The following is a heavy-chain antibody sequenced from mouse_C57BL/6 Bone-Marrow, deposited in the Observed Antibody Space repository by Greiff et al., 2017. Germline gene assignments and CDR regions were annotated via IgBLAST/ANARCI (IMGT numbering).Heavy chain of an antibody. CDR2: IHPNSGGT. CDR3: ARSYYYGSSYRYFDV. D-gene: IGHD1-1*01. J-gene: IGHJ1*03. Sequence: VQLQQPGAELVKPGASVKLSCKASGYTFTSYWMHWVKQRPGQGLEWIGMIHPNSGGTNYNEKYKSKATLTVDKSSSTAYMQLSSLTSEDSAVYYCARSYYYGSSYRYFDVWGTGTTVTVSS. V-gene: IGHV1-64*01. CDR1: GYTFTSYW.